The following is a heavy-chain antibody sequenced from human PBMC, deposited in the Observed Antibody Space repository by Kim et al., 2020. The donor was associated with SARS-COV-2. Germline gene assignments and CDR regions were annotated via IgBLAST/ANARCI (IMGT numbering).Heavy chain of an antibody. J-gene: IGHJ5*02. CDR3: ARMYYYDSSGYYYAPFDP. Sequence: QGRVTITADKSTSTAYMELSSLRSEDTAVYYCARMYYYDSSGYYYAPFDPWGQGTLVTVSS. V-gene: IGHV1-69*02. D-gene: IGHD3-22*01.